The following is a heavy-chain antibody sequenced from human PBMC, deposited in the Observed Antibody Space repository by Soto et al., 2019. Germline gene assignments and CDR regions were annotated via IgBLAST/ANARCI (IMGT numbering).Heavy chain of an antibody. CDR1: GYSFTSYW. D-gene: IGHD6-19*01. CDR2: IYPGDSDT. V-gene: IGHV5-51*01. J-gene: IGHJ6*02. CDR3: ARRLPQYSSGWYGNHYYYYGMDV. Sequence: GESLKISCKGSGYSFTSYWIGWVRQMPGKGLEWMGIIYPGDSDTRYSPSFQGQVTISADKPISTAYLQWSSLKASDPAMYYCARRLPQYSSGWYGNHYYYYGMDVWGQGTTVTVSS.